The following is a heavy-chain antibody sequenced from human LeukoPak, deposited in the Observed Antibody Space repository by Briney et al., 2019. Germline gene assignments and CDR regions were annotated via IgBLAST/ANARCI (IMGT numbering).Heavy chain of an antibody. CDR1: GFTFSSYA. V-gene: IGHV3-23*01. CDR3: AKVVGYYYDSSGYRYFDY. D-gene: IGHD3-22*01. Sequence: PGGSLRLSCAASGFTFSSYAMSWVRQAPGKGLEWVSAISGSGGSTYYADSVKGRFTISRDNSKNTLYLQMNSLRAEDTAVYYCAKVVGYYYDSSGYRYFDYWGQGTLVTVSS. CDR2: ISGSGGST. J-gene: IGHJ4*02.